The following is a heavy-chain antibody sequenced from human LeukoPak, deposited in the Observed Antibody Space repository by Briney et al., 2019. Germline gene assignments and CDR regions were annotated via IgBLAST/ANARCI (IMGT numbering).Heavy chain of an antibody. CDR3: AGGSGWLVDY. Sequence: QTGGSLRLSCAASGFTFSSFWMNWVRHTPGKGLEWVANIEGDGSEKNYMDSVKGRFTISGDNAKKSLHLQMNSLRAEDTGVYYCAGGSGWLVDYWGQGTLVTVSS. CDR1: GFTFSSFW. J-gene: IGHJ4*02. D-gene: IGHD6-19*01. V-gene: IGHV3-7*03. CDR2: IEGDGSEK.